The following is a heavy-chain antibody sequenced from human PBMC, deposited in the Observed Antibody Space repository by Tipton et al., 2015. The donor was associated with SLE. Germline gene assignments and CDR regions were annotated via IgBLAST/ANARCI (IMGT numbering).Heavy chain of an antibody. CDR3: ARRGTVTGRKAFDI. V-gene: IGHV3-NL1*01. CDR2: IYSGGST. Sequence: SLRLSCAASGFSFRSYGMHWVRQAPGKGLEWVSVIYSGGSTYYADSVKGRFTISRDNSKNTLYLQMNSLRAEDTAVYYCARRGTVTGRKAFDIWGQGTMVTVSS. CDR1: GFSFRSYG. J-gene: IGHJ3*02. D-gene: IGHD4-17*01.